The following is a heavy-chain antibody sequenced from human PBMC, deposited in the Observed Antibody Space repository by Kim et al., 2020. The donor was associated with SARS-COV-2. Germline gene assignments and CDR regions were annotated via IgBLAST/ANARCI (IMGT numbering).Heavy chain of an antibody. D-gene: IGHD1-26*01. J-gene: IGHJ3*02. Sequence: GGSLRLSCAASRFTFSSSKMHWVRQAPGEGLEWVSHISSSPNTIYYADSVKGRFTISRDNAKNSLYLQMNSLRAEDTAVYYCARERSGSNEAFDIWGQGTMVTVAS. CDR1: RFTFSSSK. V-gene: IGHV3-48*03. CDR2: ISSSPNTI. CDR3: ARERSGSNEAFDI.